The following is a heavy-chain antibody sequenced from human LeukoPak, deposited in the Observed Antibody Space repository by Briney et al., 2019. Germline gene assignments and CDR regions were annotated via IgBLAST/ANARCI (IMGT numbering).Heavy chain of an antibody. V-gene: IGHV1-69*13. CDR1: GGTFSSYA. CDR3: ARDAYGDYYFDY. D-gene: IGHD4-17*01. Sequence: SLKVSCKASGGTFSSYAISWVRQAPGQGLEWMGGIIPIFGTANYAQKFQGRVTITADESTSTAYMELSSLRSEDTAVYYCARDAYGDYYFDYWGQGTLVTVSS. J-gene: IGHJ4*02. CDR2: IIPIFGTA.